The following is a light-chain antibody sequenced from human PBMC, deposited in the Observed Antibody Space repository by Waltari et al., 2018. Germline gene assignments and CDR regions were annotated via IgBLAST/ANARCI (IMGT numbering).Light chain of an antibody. J-gene: IGKJ4*02. CDR2: GAS. CDR1: QSISNY. V-gene: IGKV1-16*01. CDR3: QQYQSYPLT. Sequence: DIQMTQSPSSLSASVGDRVTITCRARQSISNYLAWIQQKPGKAPKSLIYGASTLQSGAPSRFSGSGAGTDFTLTISSLQPEDVATYYCQQYQSYPLTFGGGTKVEIK.